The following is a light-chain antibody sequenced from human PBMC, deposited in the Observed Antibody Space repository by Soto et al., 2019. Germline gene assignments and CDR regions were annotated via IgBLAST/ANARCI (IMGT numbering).Light chain of an antibody. V-gene: IGLV1-40*01. J-gene: IGLJ1*01. CDR3: CSYTSSSTPWV. CDR2: GNS. Sequence: QSALTQPPSVSGAPGRRVTISCTGKSSNIGAGYDVHWYQQLPGTAPKLLIYGNSNRPSGVPDRFSASKSGNTASLTISGLQAEDEADYYCCSYTSSSTPWVFGTGTKVTVL. CDR1: SSNIGAGYD.